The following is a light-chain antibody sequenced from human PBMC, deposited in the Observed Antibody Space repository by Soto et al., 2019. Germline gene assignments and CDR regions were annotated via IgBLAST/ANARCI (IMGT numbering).Light chain of an antibody. V-gene: IGKV1-5*03. CDR1: QSINSW. J-gene: IGKJ4*01. CDR3: QQYEAYPLT. Sequence: DIQLTQSPSTLSASVGDRVTITCRASQSINSWLAWYQQKPGKAPKLLVYKASSLESGVPSRFSGSVSGTEFTLTISTLQPDDFATYYCQQYEAYPLTFGGGTKVEI. CDR2: KAS.